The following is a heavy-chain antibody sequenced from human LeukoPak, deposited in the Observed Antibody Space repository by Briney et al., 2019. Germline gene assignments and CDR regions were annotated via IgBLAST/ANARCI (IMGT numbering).Heavy chain of an antibody. CDR1: GYTFTSYG. J-gene: IGHJ4*02. V-gene: IGHV1-18*04. Sequence: GASVKVSCKASGYTFTSYGISWVRQAPGQGLEWMGWISAYNGNTNYTQKLQGRVTMTTDTSTSTAYMELRSLRSDDTAVYYCARDGIIAAAGMKDYWGQGTLVTVSS. CDR3: ARDGIIAAAGMKDY. D-gene: IGHD6-13*01. CDR2: ISAYNGNT.